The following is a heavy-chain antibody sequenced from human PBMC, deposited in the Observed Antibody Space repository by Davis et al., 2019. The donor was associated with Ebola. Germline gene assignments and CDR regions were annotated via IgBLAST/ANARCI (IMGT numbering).Heavy chain of an antibody. CDR2: ISWNSGSI. Sequence: SCAASGFTFDDYAMHWVRQAPGKGLEWVSGISWNSGSIGYADSVKGRFTISRDNAKNSLYLQMNGLRAEDTALYYCAKDRDYRNGMDVWGQGTTVTVSS. CDR3: AKDRDYRNGMDV. V-gene: IGHV3-9*01. CDR1: GFTFDDYA. J-gene: IGHJ6*02. D-gene: IGHD4-11*01.